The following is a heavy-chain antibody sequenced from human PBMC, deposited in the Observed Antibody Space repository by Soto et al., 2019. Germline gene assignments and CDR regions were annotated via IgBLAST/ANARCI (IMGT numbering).Heavy chain of an antibody. CDR1: GFTFTSSA. D-gene: IGHD3-22*01. V-gene: IGHV1-58*01. Sequence: SVKVSCKPSGFTFTSSAVQWVREARGQRLEWIGGIVVGSGNTNYAQKFQERVTITRDMSTSTAYMELSSLRSEDTAVYYCAAAYNYYDSSGYYYYYYYGMDVWGQGATVTVSS. CDR2: IVVGSGNT. CDR3: AAAYNYYDSSGYYYYYYYGMDV. J-gene: IGHJ6*02.